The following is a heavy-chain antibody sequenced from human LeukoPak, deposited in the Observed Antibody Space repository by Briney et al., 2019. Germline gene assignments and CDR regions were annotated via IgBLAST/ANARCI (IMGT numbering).Heavy chain of an antibody. D-gene: IGHD3-3*01. CDR1: GYTFTSYG. V-gene: IGHV1-18*01. Sequence: ASVKVSCKASGYTFTSYGISWVRQAPGQGLEWMGWISAYNGNRNYAQKLQGRVTMTTDTSTSRAYMELRSLRSDDTAVYYCARDRGPITYYDFWSGYYLFDYWGQGTLVTVSS. CDR2: ISAYNGNR. CDR3: ARDRGPITYYDFWSGYYLFDY. J-gene: IGHJ4*02.